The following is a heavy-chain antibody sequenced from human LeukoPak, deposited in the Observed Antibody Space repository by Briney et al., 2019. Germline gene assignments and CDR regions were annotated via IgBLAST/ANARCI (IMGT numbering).Heavy chain of an antibody. CDR1: GLTFSSYA. J-gene: IGHJ4*02. CDR3: VKDPGYSSSWYFDY. CDR2: ISYDGSNK. D-gene: IGHD6-13*01. Sequence: PGGSLRLSCAASGLTFSSYAMHWVRQAPGKGLEWVAVISYDGSNKYYADSVKGRFTISRDNSKNTLYLQMNSLRAEDTAVYYCVKDPGYSSSWYFDYWGQGTLVPVSS. V-gene: IGHV3-30*04.